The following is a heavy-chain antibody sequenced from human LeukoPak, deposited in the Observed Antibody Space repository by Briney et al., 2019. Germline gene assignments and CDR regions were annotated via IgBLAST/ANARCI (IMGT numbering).Heavy chain of an antibody. J-gene: IGHJ4*02. D-gene: IGHD5-18*01. V-gene: IGHV4-59*01. CDR2: IYYLGST. CDR1: GDSISPYY. CDR3: ARGVGYSYGYSFDY. Sequence: PSETLSLTCTVSGDSISPYYWSWIRQPPGKGLGWIAYIYYLGSTNYNPSLKSRVTISVDTSKNQFSLKLNSVTAADTAVYYCARGVGYSYGYSFDYWGQGTLVTVSS.